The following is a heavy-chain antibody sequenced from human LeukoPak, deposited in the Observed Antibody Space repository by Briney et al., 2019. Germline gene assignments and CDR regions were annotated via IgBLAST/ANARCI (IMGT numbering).Heavy chain of an antibody. CDR1: GGTFSNYA. J-gene: IGHJ4*02. CDR2: IIPMFGTV. Sequence: SVKVSCKASGGTFSNYATNWVRQAPGQGLEWMGGIIPMFGTVKYAQKLQGRVTLRTDESTSTAYMELSSLTSEDTAVYYCVFDSSGYLSRSLPPYFDHWGQGTLVIVS. V-gene: IGHV1-69*05. CDR3: VFDSSGYLSRSLPPYFDH. D-gene: IGHD3-22*01.